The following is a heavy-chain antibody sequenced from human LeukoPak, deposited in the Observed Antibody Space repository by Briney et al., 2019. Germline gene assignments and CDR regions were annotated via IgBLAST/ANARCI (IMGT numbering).Heavy chain of an antibody. J-gene: IGHJ4*02. V-gene: IGHV3-23*01. CDR2: SSGSGGST. Sequence: GGALRVPRAGSGFTFSNCAMSWVGPAPGEGLEWVSASSGSGGSTYYAESVKGRFTISRDNSKNTLYLQMNSLRAEDTAVYYCARSGYIPPFDCWGQGTLVTASS. D-gene: IGHD5-12*01. CDR1: GFTFSNCA. CDR3: ARSGYIPPFDC.